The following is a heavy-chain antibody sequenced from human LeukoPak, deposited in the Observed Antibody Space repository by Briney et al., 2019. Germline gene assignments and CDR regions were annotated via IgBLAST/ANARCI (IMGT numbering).Heavy chain of an antibody. V-gene: IGHV3-23*01. CDR2: ISGSGDRT. J-gene: IGHJ5*02. D-gene: IGHD1-1*01. CDR3: AKDRGEHWFDP. Sequence: SGGSLGLSCAASGFTFSSAAMSWVRQAPGKGLEWVSVISGSGDRTYNADSVKGRFSISRDNSKDTLYLLMNSLRAEDTAIYYCAKDRGEHWFDPWGQGALVTVSS. CDR1: GFTFSSAA.